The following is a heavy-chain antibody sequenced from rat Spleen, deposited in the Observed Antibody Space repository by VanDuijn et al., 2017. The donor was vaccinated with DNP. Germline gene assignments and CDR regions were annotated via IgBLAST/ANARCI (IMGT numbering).Heavy chain of an antibody. CDR3: ASPYYGGY. D-gene: IGHD1-11*01. CDR2: ISYDGSST. Sequence: EVQLVESGGGLVQPGRSLKLSCAASGFTFSDYNMAWVRQAPKKGLEWVATISYDGSSTYYRDSVKGRFTISRDNAKSTLYLQMDSLRSEDTATYYCASPYYGGYWGQGVMVTVSS. CDR1: GFTFSDYN. V-gene: IGHV5-7*01. J-gene: IGHJ2*01.